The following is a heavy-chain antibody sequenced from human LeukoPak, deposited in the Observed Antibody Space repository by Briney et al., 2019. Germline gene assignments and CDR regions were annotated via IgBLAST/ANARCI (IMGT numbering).Heavy chain of an antibody. Sequence: RAGGSLRLSCAASGFTFTTNAMSWVRQAPGKGLEWVSAISGRTGGTYYADSVKGRFTISRDNSKSTLYLQMDSLRAEDTAVYYCAKCGNSGCHLIDYWGQGTLVTVSS. CDR3: AKCGNSGCHLIDY. CDR2: ISGRTGGT. D-gene: IGHD5-12*01. V-gene: IGHV3-23*01. CDR1: GFTFTTNA. J-gene: IGHJ4*02.